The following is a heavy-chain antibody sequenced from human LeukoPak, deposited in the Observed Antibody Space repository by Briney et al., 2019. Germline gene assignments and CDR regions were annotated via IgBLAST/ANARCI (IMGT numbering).Heavy chain of an antibody. J-gene: IGHJ4*02. CDR2: IYYSGST. V-gene: IGHV4-39*01. CDR3: ASRVTYCSSTSCYSPADY. Sequence: PSETLSLTCTVSGGSISSSNYYWGWIRQPPGKGLEWIGSIYYSGSTYYNPSLKSRVTISVDTSKNQFSLKLSSVTAADTAVYYCASRVTYCSSTSCYSPADYWGQGTLVTVSS. CDR1: GGSISSSNYY. D-gene: IGHD2-2*02.